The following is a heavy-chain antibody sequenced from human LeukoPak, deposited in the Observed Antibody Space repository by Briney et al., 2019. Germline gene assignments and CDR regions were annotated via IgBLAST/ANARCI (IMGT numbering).Heavy chain of an antibody. Sequence: PSQTLSLTCTVSGGSISSGSYYWSWIRQPAGKGLEWIGRIYTSGSTNYNPSLKSRVTISVDTSKNQFSLKLSSVTAADTAVYYCARASADSGWDYYYYYMDVWGKGTTVTISS. D-gene: IGHD6-19*01. V-gene: IGHV4-61*02. CDR1: GGSISSGSYY. CDR2: IYTSGST. CDR3: ARASADSGWDYYYYYMDV. J-gene: IGHJ6*03.